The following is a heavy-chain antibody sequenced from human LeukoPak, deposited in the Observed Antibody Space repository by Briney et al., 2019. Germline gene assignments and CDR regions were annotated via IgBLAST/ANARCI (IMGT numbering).Heavy chain of an antibody. V-gene: IGHV4-59*01. CDR3: ARAFSGSGSYYSEMLYYYYYMDV. J-gene: IGHJ6*03. D-gene: IGHD3-10*01. CDR1: GDSIGSYY. CDR2: IYYSGNT. Sequence: SETLSLTCTVSGDSIGSYYWSWIRQPPGKGLEWIGYIYYSGNTKYNPSLKSRVTISVDTSKNQISLKLNSVTAADTAVYYCARAFSGSGSYYSEMLYYYYYMDVWGKGTTVTISS.